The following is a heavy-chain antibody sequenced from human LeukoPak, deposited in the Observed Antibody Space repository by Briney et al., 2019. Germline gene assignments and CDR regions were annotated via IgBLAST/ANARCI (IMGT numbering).Heavy chain of an antibody. CDR2: ILYGGSNT. D-gene: IGHD6-19*01. Sequence: PGRSLRLSCAASGFTFRTYGMHWVRQAPGKGLEWVAVILYGGSNTYYADSVKGRFTISRDNSKNTLYLEMNNLRAEDTAVYFCAKDWGSGWFRYFDSWGQGTLVTVSS. CDR3: AKDWGSGWFRYFDS. J-gene: IGHJ4*02. V-gene: IGHV3-30*18. CDR1: GFTFRTYG.